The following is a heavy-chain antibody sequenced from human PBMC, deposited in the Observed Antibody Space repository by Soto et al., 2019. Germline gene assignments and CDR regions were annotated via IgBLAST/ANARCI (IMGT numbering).Heavy chain of an antibody. D-gene: IGHD6-19*01. CDR1: GFRFSSLG. V-gene: IGHV3-30*18. J-gene: IGHJ5*02. CDR3: TKSRSSLQWPPFDP. CDR2: ISPDGSNK. Sequence: QEKLVESGGGVGQPGRSRRLSCTASGFRFSSLGMHRVRQAPGKGLEWVAFISPDGSNKDYVDSVKGRFTISRDNSKNTLYLQMNSLRVEDTAVYYCTKSRSSLQWPPFDPWGHGTLVTVSS.